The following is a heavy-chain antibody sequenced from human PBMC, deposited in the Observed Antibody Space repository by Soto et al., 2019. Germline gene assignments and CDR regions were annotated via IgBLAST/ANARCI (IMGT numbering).Heavy chain of an antibody. J-gene: IGHJ4*02. D-gene: IGHD2-8*02. CDR1: GGSFRSNT. CDR2: TIPNFDSP. CDR3: ARVDRIGTYWAVF. Sequence: QVQLVQSGAEVKKPGSSVKVSCKASGGSFRSNTINWVRQAPGQRLEWMGGTIPNFDSPTYARNFQGSVTITADASTNTAYIELFRLRYDDSAVYYCARVDRIGTYWAVFWGQGDQVTCSS. V-gene: IGHV1-69*01.